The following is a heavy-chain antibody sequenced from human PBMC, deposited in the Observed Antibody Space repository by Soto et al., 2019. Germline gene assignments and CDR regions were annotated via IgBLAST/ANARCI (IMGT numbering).Heavy chain of an antibody. D-gene: IGHD3-16*02. J-gene: IGHJ4*02. CDR2: LNHRGST. CDR1: GGSFSGYY. V-gene: IGHV4-34*01. CDR3: ARVWVITFGGVIVIQSRCDY. Sequence: QVQLQQWGAGLLKPSETLSLTCAVYGGSFSGYYWSWIRQPPGKGLEWIGELNHRGSTNYNPSLKRRGTTSVDTAKNQVSRKLSSVTAADTAVYYCARVWVITFGGVIVIQSRCDYWGQGTLVTVSS.